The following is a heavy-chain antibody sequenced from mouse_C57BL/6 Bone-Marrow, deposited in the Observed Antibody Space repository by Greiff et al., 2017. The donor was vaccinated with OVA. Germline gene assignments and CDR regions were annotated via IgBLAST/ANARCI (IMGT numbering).Heavy chain of an antibody. J-gene: IGHJ2*01. CDR3: ARQDLYYYGFDY. CDR1: GFTFSSYG. D-gene: IGHD1-1*01. CDR2: ISSGGSYT. Sequence: EVQGVESGGDLVKPGGSLKLSCAASGFTFSSYGMSWVRQTPDKRLEWVATISSGGSYTYYPDSVKGRFTISRDNAKNTLYLQMSSLKSEDTAMYYCARQDLYYYGFDYWGQGTTLTVSS. V-gene: IGHV5-6*01.